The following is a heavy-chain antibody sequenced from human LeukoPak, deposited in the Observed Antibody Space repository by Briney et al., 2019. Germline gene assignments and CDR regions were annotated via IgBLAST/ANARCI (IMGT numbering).Heavy chain of an antibody. J-gene: IGHJ6*03. CDR2: LGGGGVRT. D-gene: IGHD3-22*01. CDR3: ARVYGTDSGYYPYFDSMDV. CDR1: DFTFSSYS. V-gene: IGHV3-23*01. Sequence: GGSLRLSCEASDFTFSSYSMTWVRQAQGRGWNGSSGLGGGGVRTYYADAVKGRFTISRDDSKDTLYLQMHSLKTEDTAVYYCARVYGTDSGYYPYFDSMDVWGKGTTVIVSS.